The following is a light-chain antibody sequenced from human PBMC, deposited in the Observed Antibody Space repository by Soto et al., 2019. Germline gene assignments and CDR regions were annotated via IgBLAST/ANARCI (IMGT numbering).Light chain of an antibody. CDR3: CSYAGSSTHAV. V-gene: IGLV2-23*02. J-gene: IGLJ7*01. Sequence: QSALTQPASVSGSPGQSITLSCPGTSSDVGSYNLVSWYQQHPGKAPKLMIYEVSKRPSGVSNRFSGSKSGNTASLTISGLQAEDEADYYCCSYAGSSTHAVFGGGTQLTVL. CDR1: SSDVGSYNL. CDR2: EVS.